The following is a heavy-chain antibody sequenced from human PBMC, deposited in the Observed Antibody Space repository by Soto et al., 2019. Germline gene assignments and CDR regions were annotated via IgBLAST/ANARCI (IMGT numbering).Heavy chain of an antibody. D-gene: IGHD3-10*01. CDR1: GFTFSSYA. J-gene: IGHJ5*01. CDR2: VSGSGGST. Sequence: EVQLLESGGGLVQPGGSLRLSCTASGFTFSSYAMSWVRQAPGKGLEWISAVSGSGGSTYYAVSVKGRFTISRDNPKDTLYLRMNNLRAEDTAVYYCAKPPDYNWNDFWGQGTLVTVSS. V-gene: IGHV3-23*01. CDR3: AKPPDYNWNDF.